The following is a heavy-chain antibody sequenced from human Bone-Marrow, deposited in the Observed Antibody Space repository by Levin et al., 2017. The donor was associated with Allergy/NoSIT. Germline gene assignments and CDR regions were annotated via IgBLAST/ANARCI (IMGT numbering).Heavy chain of an antibody. CDR2: IWYDGSNK. CDR3: ATFKGIVGATSAAYDYGMDV. D-gene: IGHD1-26*01. J-gene: IGHJ6*02. CDR1: GFTFSSYG. Sequence: GGSLRLSCAASGFTFSSYGMHWVRQAPGKGLEWVAVIWYDGSNKYYADSVKGRFTISRDNSKNTLYLQMNSRRAEDTAVYYCATFKGIVGATSAAYDYGMDVWGQGTTVTVS. V-gene: IGHV3-33*01.